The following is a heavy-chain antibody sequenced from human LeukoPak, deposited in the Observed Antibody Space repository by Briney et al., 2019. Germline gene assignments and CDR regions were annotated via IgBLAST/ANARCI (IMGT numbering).Heavy chain of an antibody. V-gene: IGHV1-18*01. D-gene: IGHD3-3*02. Sequence: EASVKVSCKASGYTFTSYGISWVRQAPGQGLEWMGWISAYNGNTNYAQKLQGRVTMTTDTSTSTAYMELRSLRSDDTAVYYCARVFSGIFAHFWSGYEYFDYWGQGTLVTVSS. CDR3: ARVFSGIFAHFWSGYEYFDY. J-gene: IGHJ4*02. CDR2: ISAYNGNT. CDR1: GYTFTSYG.